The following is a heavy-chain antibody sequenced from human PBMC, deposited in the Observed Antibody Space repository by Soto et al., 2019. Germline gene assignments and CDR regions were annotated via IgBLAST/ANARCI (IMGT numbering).Heavy chain of an antibody. CDR1: GFNFSSYG. V-gene: IGHV3-30*18. Sequence: GGSLRLPCAAAGFNFSSYGMHWVRQAPGKGLEWVAVISYDGSNKYYADSVKGRFTISRDSSKNTLYLQMNSLRAEDTAVYYCAKDSGYRAHDAFDIWGQGTMVTVSS. CDR3: AKDSGYRAHDAFDI. CDR2: ISYDGSNK. D-gene: IGHD5-18*01. J-gene: IGHJ3*02.